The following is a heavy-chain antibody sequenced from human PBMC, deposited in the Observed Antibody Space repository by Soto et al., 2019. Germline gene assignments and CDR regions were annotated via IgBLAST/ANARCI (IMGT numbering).Heavy chain of an antibody. CDR1: GFTFSDYY. J-gene: IGHJ4*02. Sequence: QVQLVESGGGLVKPGGSLRLSCAASGFTFSDYYMSWIRQAPGKGLEWVSYIRSSGSTIYYADSVKGRFTISRDNAKNSLYLQMNSLRAEDTAVYYCARVTFNYDFWSGYPSYYFDYWGQGTLVTVSS. D-gene: IGHD3-3*01. V-gene: IGHV3-11*01. CDR3: ARVTFNYDFWSGYPSYYFDY. CDR2: IRSSGSTI.